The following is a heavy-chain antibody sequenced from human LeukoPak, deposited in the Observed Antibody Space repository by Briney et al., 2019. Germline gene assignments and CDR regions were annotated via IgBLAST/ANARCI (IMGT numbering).Heavy chain of an antibody. Sequence: PGGSLRLSCTASGFTFSSYWMSWVRQAPGKGLEWVANIRQDGINKYYVGSVKGRFTISRDNAKNSLYLQMNSLRAEDTAVYYCAKIADHGDYAEYWGQGTLVTVSS. CDR2: IRQDGINK. CDR3: AKIADHGDYAEY. CDR1: GFTFSSYW. V-gene: IGHV3-7*01. D-gene: IGHD4-17*01. J-gene: IGHJ4*02.